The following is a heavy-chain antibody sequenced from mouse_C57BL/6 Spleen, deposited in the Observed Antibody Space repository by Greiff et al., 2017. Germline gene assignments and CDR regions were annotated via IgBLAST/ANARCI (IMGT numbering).Heavy chain of an antibody. Sequence: VQLQQSGAELVKPGASVKISCKASGYAFTSYWMNWVKQRPGKGLEWIGQIYPGDGGTHYNGTFKGKATLTADRSSSTAYMQLSSLTSEDSAVYFCARSDGYCVAWFAYWGQGTLVTVSA. J-gene: IGHJ3*01. D-gene: IGHD2-3*01. CDR2: IYPGDGGT. CDR1: GYAFTSYW. CDR3: ARSDGYCVAWFAY. V-gene: IGHV1-80*01.